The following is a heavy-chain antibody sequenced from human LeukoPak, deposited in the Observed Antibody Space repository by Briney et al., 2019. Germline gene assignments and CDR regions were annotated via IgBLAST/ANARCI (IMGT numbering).Heavy chain of an antibody. J-gene: IGHJ4*02. CDR3: ASLYAHGIIDY. CDR2: ISSSSSYI. D-gene: IGHD5/OR15-5a*01. Sequence: GGSLRLACAASGSTFSSYSMNWVRQAPGKGLEWVSSISSSSSYIYYADSVKGRFTISRDNAKNSLYLQMNSLRAEDTAVYYCASLYAHGIIDYWGQGTLVTVSS. V-gene: IGHV3-21*01. CDR1: GSTFSSYS.